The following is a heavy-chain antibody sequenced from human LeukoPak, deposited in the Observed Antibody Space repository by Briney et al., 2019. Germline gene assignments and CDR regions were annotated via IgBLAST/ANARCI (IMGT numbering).Heavy chain of an antibody. CDR3: AADREDYLYYYGMDV. Sequence: ASVKVSCKASGFIFTSSAMQWVRQARGQRLEWIGWIVVGSGNTNYAQKFQERVTITRDMSTSTAYMELSSLRSEDTAVYYCAADREDYLYYYGMDVLAKGPRSPSP. CDR2: IVVGSGNT. V-gene: IGHV1-58*02. D-gene: IGHD1-26*01. J-gene: IGHJ6*02. CDR1: GFIFTSSA.